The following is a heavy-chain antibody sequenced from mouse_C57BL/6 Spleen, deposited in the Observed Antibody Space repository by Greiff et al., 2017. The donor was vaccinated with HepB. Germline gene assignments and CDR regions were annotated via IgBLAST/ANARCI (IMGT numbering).Heavy chain of an antibody. D-gene: IGHD3-2*02. V-gene: IGHV1-61*01. CDR1: GYTFTSYW. CDR2: IYPSDSET. J-gene: IGHJ2*01. CDR3: ARTAQAYYFDY. Sequence: QVQLQQPGAELVRPGSSVKLSCKASGYTFTSYWMDWVKRRPGQGLEWIGNIYPSDSETHYNQKFKDKATLTVDKSSSTAYMQLSSLTSEDSAVYYCARTAQAYYFDYWGQGTTLTVSS.